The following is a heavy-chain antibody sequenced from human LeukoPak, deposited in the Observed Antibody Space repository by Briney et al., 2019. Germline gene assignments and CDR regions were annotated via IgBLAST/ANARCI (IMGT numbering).Heavy chain of an antibody. Sequence: SQTLSLTCTVSGGSISSGDYYWSWIRQPPGKGLEWIGYIYYSGSTYYNPSLKSRVTISVDTSKNQFSLRLNSVTAADTAVYYCARVSPTTLEFDPWGQGTLGTVSS. D-gene: IGHD1-1*01. CDR3: ARVSPTTLEFDP. CDR2: IYYSGST. J-gene: IGHJ5*02. CDR1: GGSISSGDYY. V-gene: IGHV4-30-4*01.